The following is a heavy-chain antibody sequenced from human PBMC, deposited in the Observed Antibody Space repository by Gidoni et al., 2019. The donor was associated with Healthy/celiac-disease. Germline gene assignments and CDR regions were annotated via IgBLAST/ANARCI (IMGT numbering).Heavy chain of an antibody. Sequence: QVQLVASGGGVVQPGRSLRLHCAASGFPFSSYAMHWVRQAPGKGLEWVAVISYDGSNKYYADAVKGRFTISRDNSKNTLYLQMNSLRAEDTAVYYCARDRHLDYLTASDYWGQGTLVTVSS. CDR3: ARDRHLDYLTASDY. J-gene: IGHJ4*02. V-gene: IGHV3-30-3*01. D-gene: IGHD4-17*01. CDR1: GFPFSSYA. CDR2: ISYDGSNK.